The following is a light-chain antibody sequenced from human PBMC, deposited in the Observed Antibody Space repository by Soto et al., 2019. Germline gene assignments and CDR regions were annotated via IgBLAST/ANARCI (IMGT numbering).Light chain of an antibody. Sequence: ETVLTQSPVTLSLSPGDRVTLSCRASQSVGTSFAWYQQRPGQAPRLLVYDASNRATGIPARFSGSGSGTDFTLTISSLEPEDFAVYYCQQRSNWPWTFGQGTKVEV. J-gene: IGKJ1*01. V-gene: IGKV3-11*01. CDR2: DAS. CDR3: QQRSNWPWT. CDR1: QSVGTS.